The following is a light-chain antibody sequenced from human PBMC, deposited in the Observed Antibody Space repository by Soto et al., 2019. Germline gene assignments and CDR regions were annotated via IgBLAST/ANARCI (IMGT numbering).Light chain of an antibody. Sequence: QLVLTQSPSASASLGASVKLTCTLSSGHRSYAIAWHQQQPEKGPRYLMKLNSDGSHSKGDGIPDRFSGSSSGAERYLTLSSLQSGDEADYYCQTWGTGIQVFGGGTKLTVL. J-gene: IGLJ3*02. CDR2: LNSDGSH. CDR3: QTWGTGIQV. V-gene: IGLV4-69*01. CDR1: SGHRSYA.